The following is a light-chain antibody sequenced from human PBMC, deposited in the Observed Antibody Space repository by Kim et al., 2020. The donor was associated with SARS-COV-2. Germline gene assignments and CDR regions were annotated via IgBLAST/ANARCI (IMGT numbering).Light chain of an antibody. CDR1: QSFSNN. Sequence: EIVMTQSPATLSVSPGERATLSCRASQSFSNNLAWYQQKPGQAPRLLIYGASTRATGIPARFSGSGSGTEFTLIISSLQSEDFAVYYCQHYNNWPPETFGQGTKVEI. J-gene: IGKJ2*01. CDR2: GAS. CDR3: QHYNNWPPET. V-gene: IGKV3-15*01.